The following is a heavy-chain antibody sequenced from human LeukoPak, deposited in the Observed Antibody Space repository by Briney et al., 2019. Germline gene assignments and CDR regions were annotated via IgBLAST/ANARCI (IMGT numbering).Heavy chain of an antibody. Sequence: PSETLSLTCTVSGGSITSYYWSWFRQPAGKGPEWIGRIYTSGSTKYNPSLESRVTMSVDTSKNQFSLKMSSVTAADTAVYYCAREGSSWLNYDYWGQGTLVTVSS. CDR2: IYTSGST. CDR1: GGSITSYY. D-gene: IGHD6-13*01. J-gene: IGHJ4*02. CDR3: AREGSSWLNYDY. V-gene: IGHV4-4*07.